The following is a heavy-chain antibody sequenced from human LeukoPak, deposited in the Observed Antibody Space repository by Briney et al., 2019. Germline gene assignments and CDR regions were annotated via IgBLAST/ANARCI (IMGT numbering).Heavy chain of an antibody. CDR1: GGSISSYY. J-gene: IGHJ4*02. V-gene: IGHV4-59*01. CDR2: IYYSGST. Sequence: PSETLSLTCTVSGGSISSYYWSWIRQPPGKGLEWIGYIYYSGSTNYNPSLKSRVTISVDTSKNRFSLKLSSVTAADTAVYYCARAPTSYDYVWGSSRGFDYWGQGTLVTVSS. CDR3: ARAPTSYDYVWGSSRGFDY. D-gene: IGHD3-16*01.